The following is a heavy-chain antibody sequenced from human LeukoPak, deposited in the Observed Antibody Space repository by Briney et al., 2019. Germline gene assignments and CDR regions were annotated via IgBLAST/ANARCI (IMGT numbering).Heavy chain of an antibody. CDR1: GYTFTTYD. Sequence: ASVKVSCKASGYTFTTYDINWVRQATGQGLEWMGWMNPNSGNTGYAQKFQGRVTMTRNISINTAYMELSSLRSEDTAMYYCGRGRASAALAVDFWGQGTLVTVSS. V-gene: IGHV1-8*01. D-gene: IGHD6-19*01. CDR2: MNPNSGNT. CDR3: GRGRASAALAVDF. J-gene: IGHJ4*02.